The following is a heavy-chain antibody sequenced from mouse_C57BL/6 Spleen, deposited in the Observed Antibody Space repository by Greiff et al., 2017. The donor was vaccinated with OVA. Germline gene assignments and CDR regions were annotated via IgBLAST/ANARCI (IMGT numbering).Heavy chain of an antibody. CDR1: GFSLTSYG. CDR2: ICSGGST. D-gene: IGHD2-5*01. J-gene: IGHJ1*03. CDR3: ASHAQIPDSNYGYFDV. V-gene: IGHV2-2*01. Sequence: QVQLQQSGPGLVQPSQRLSITCTVSGFSLTSYGVHWVRQSPGKGLEWLGVICSGGSTDYNAAFISRLSISKDNSKSQVFFKMNSLQADHTAIYYCASHAQIPDSNYGYFDVWGTGTTVTVSS.